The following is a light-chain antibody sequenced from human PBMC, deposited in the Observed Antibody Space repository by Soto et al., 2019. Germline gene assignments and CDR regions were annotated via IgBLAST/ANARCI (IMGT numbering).Light chain of an antibody. J-gene: IGLJ2*01. CDR3: SSYTSRSTPV. CDR1: SSDVGTYKY. V-gene: IGLV2-14*01. CDR2: EVS. Sequence: SALTQPASVSGSPGQSITISCTGTSSDVGTYKYVSWYQQLPGKAPKLMIYEVSNRPSGVSNRFSGSKSGNTASLTISELQAEDEADYYFSSYTSRSTPVFGGGTKLTVL.